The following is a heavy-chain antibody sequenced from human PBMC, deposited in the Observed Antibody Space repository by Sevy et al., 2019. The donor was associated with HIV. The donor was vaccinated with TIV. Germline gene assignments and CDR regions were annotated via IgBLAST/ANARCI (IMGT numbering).Heavy chain of an antibody. Sequence: ASVKVSCKASGYTFTDYGITWVRQAPGQGLEWMGWIGTYNGHRNYALKFQARVTMTTDTSTSTVYLEMTNLRSDDTAVYYCARGISVVSLTGVWFDPWGHGTLVTVSS. CDR1: GYTFTDYG. CDR2: IGTYNGHR. CDR3: ARGISVVSLTGVWFDP. V-gene: IGHV1-18*01. D-gene: IGHD2-15*01. J-gene: IGHJ5*02.